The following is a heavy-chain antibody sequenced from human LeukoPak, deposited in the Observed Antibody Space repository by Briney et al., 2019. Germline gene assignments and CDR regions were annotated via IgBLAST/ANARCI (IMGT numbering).Heavy chain of an antibody. CDR3: AKNRWAARIIIDAFDI. CDR2: ISGNGGST. J-gene: IGHJ3*02. Sequence: GGSLRLSCAASGFTFSSYAMSWVRHAPGKGLEWVSSISGNGGSTYYAVSVQGRFTISRDNSKNTLYLQMSSLKVEDTAVYYCAKNRWAARIIIDAFDIWGQGTMVTVSS. D-gene: IGHD6-6*01. CDR1: GFTFSSYA. V-gene: IGHV3-23*01.